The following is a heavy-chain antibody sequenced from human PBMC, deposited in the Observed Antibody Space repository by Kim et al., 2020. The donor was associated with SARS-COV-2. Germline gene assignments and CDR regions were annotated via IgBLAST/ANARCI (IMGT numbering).Heavy chain of an antibody. Sequence: SVKVSCKASGGTFSSYAISWVRQAPGQGLEWMGGIIPIFGTANYAQKFQGRVTITADESTSTAYMELSSLRSEDTAVYYCARNPGYCSGGSCPNWFDPWGQGTLVTVSS. CDR1: GGTFSSYA. V-gene: IGHV1-69*13. CDR3: ARNPGYCSGGSCPNWFDP. J-gene: IGHJ5*02. CDR2: IIPIFGTA. D-gene: IGHD2-15*01.